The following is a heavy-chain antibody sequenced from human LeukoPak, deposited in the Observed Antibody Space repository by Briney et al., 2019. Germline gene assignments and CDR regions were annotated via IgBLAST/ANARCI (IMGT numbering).Heavy chain of an antibody. D-gene: IGHD3-10*01. CDR2: IYTSGST. J-gene: IGHJ3*02. V-gene: IGHV4-4*07. Sequence: PSETLSLTCTVSGGSISSYYWSWIRQPAGKGLEWIGRIYTSGSTNYNPSLKSRVTMSVDTSKNQFSLKLSSVTAADTAVYYCARDRHPGVTMVRGVIDDAFDIWGQGTMVTVSS. CDR1: GGSISSYY. CDR3: ARDRHPGVTMVRGVIDDAFDI.